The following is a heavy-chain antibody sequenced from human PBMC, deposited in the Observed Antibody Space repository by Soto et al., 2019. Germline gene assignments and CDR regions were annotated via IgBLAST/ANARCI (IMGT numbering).Heavy chain of an antibody. CDR3: ARVDIVATSLDY. V-gene: IGHV4-59*01. CDR2: IYYSGST. CDR1: GGSISSYY. J-gene: IGHJ4*02. D-gene: IGHD5-12*01. Sequence: SETLSLTCTVSGGSISSYYWSWIRQPPGKGLEWIGYIYYSGSTNYNPSFKSRVTISVDTSKNQFSLKLSSVTAADTAVYYCARVDIVATSLDYWGQGTLVTVSS.